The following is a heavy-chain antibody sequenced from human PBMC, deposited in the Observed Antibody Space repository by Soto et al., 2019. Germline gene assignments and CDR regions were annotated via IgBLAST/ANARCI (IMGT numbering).Heavy chain of an antibody. CDR3: ARVGPIQLWMQASYYFDY. J-gene: IGHJ4*02. Sequence: PSQTLSLTCAISGDSVSSNSAAWNWIRQSPSRGLEWLGRTYYRYKWYNDYAVSVKSRITINPDTYKKQYSLQLNSVTHENTTEYYCARVGPIQLWMQASYYFDYWGQGTLVTVSS. CDR2: TYYRYKWYN. CDR1: GDSVSSNSAA. V-gene: IGHV6-1*01. D-gene: IGHD5-18*01.